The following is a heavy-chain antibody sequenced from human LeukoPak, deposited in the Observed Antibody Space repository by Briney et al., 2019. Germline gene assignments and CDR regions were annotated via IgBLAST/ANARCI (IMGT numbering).Heavy chain of an antibody. CDR3: AREALHLNDYSKGEGRYYYYMDV. V-gene: IGHV1-8*03. Sequence: ASVKVSCKASGYTFTSYDINWVRQATGQGLEWMGWMNPNSGNTGYAQKFQGRVTITRNTSISTAYMELSSLRSEDAAVYYRAREALHLNDYSKGEGRYYYYMDVWGKGTTVTVSS. CDR2: MNPNSGNT. CDR1: GYTFTSYD. D-gene: IGHD4-11*01. J-gene: IGHJ6*03.